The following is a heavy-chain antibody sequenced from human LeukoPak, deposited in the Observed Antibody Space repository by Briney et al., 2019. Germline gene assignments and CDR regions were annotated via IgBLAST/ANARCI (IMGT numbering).Heavy chain of an antibody. Sequence: GGSLRLSCAASGFTFKSYTINWVRQAPVKGLEWVSSISPSSSYIYYADSVKGRFTISRDNAKNSLYLQMSGLRAEDTAVYYCARVPREVAGALYSWYFDLWGRGTLVTVSS. V-gene: IGHV3-21*01. CDR2: ISPSSSYI. J-gene: IGHJ2*01. CDR1: GFTFKSYT. D-gene: IGHD6-13*01. CDR3: ARVPREVAGALYSWYFDL.